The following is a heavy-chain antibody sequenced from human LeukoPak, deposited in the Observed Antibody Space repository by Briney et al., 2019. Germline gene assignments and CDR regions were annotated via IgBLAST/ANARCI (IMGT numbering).Heavy chain of an antibody. CDR3: ARHADSGFGELAFDY. Sequence: SETLSLTCTVSGGSISSGGYYWSWIRQHPGKGLEWIGHVYFSGTTHYNPSLMSRVTISVDASKNQFSLKLSSVTAADSAVYYCARHADSGFGELAFDYWGQGTLVTISS. CDR2: VYFSGTT. D-gene: IGHD3-10*01. CDR1: GGSISSGGYY. J-gene: IGHJ4*02. V-gene: IGHV4-31*03.